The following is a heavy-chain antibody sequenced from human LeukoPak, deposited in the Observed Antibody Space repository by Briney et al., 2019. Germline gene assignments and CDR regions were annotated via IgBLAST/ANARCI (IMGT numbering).Heavy chain of an antibody. CDR2: IKEDASET. CDR3: VRDSHLLNSSSLPEYFQD. J-gene: IGHJ1*01. Sequence: AGGSLRLSCAASGFTFSNAWMSWVRQAPGKGLEWVANIKEDASETHYVDSVKGRFTISRDNGKKSLYLQMNSLRPEDTAIYYCVRDSHLLNSSSLPEYFQDWGQGTRVIVSS. D-gene: IGHD6-6*01. CDR1: GFTFSNAW. V-gene: IGHV3-7*01.